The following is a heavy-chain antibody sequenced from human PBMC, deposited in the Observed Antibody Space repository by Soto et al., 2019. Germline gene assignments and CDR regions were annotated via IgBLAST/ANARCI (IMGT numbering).Heavy chain of an antibody. D-gene: IGHD3-10*01. CDR2: ISCNRASI. V-gene: IGHV3-9*01. J-gene: IGHJ4*02. CDR1: GFTFSSYA. Sequence: PGGSLRLSCAASGFTFSSYAMSWVRHAPGTGLAWVSAISCNRASIGYADSLKGRFTISRDNAKTSLYLQMNPLCSADTALYSCAKDGPGFRGQGTLVTVSS. CDR3: AKDGPGF.